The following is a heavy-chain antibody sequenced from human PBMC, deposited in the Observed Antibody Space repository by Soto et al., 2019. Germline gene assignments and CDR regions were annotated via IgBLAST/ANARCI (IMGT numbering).Heavy chain of an antibody. Sequence: PGGSLRLSCAASGFTFSSYSMNWVRQAPGKGLEWVSSISSSSSYIYYADSVKGRFTISRDNAKNSLYLQMNSLRAEDTAVYYCARDPGGGSSPYYYYYGMDVWGQGTTVTVS. J-gene: IGHJ6*02. CDR2: ISSSSSYI. D-gene: IGHD1-26*01. CDR1: GFTFSSYS. V-gene: IGHV3-21*01. CDR3: ARDPGGGSSPYYYYYGMDV.